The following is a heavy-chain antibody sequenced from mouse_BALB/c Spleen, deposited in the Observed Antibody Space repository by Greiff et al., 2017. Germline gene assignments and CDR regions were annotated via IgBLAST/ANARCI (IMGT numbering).Heavy chain of an antibody. CDR2: IDSNGGST. CDR1: GFTFSSYG. V-gene: IGHV5-6-3*01. J-gene: IGHJ4*01. Sequence: DVQLVESGGRLVQPGGSLKLSCAASGFTFSSYGMPWVRQTPDKCLELVVTIDSNGGSTYYPDSVKGRFTISRDNAKNTLYLQMSSLKSEDTAMYYCARSLLRAMDYWGQGTSVTVTS. CDR3: ARSLLRAMDY.